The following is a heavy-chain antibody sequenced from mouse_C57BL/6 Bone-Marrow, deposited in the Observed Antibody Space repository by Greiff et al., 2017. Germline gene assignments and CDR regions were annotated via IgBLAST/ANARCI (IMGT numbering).Heavy chain of an antibody. CDR1: GFNIKDDY. J-gene: IGHJ2*01. Sequence: VQLQQSGAELVRPGASVKLSCTASGFNIKDDYMHWVKQRPEQGLEWIGWIDPENGDTEYASKFQGKATITADTSSNTAYLQLSSLTSEDTAVYYCTTEVKDYWGQGTTLTDSS. V-gene: IGHV14-4*01. CDR2: IDPENGDT. CDR3: TTEVKDY. D-gene: IGHD2-2*01.